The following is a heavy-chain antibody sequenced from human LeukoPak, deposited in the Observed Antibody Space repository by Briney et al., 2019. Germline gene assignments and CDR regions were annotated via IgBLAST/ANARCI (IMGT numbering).Heavy chain of an antibody. CDR1: GYTFTGYY. V-gene: IGHV1-2*02. CDR3: ARDRVVVPAAFDY. CDR2: INPNSGGT. J-gene: IGHJ4*02. Sequence: EASVKVSCKASGYTFTGYYMHWVRQAPGQGVEWMGWINPNSGGTNYAQKFQGRVTMTRDTSISTAYMELSRLRSDDTAVYYCARDRVVVPAAFDYWGQGTLVTVSS. D-gene: IGHD2-2*01.